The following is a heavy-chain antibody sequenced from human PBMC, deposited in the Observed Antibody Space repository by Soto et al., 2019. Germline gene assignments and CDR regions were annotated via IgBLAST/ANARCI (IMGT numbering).Heavy chain of an antibody. D-gene: IGHD1-20*01. CDR3: ARDCAYNWNYFDY. Sequence: GGSLRLSCAASGFTFSDYYMSWIRQAPGKGLEWVSYISSSGSTIYYADSVKGRFTISRDNAKNSLYLQMNSLRAEDTAVYYCARDCAYNWNYFDYWGQGTLVTVSS. CDR1: GFTFSDYY. V-gene: IGHV3-11*01. J-gene: IGHJ4*02. CDR2: ISSSGSTI.